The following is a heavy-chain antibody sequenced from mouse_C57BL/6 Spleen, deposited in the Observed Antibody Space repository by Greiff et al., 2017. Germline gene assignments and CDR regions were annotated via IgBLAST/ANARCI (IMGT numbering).Heavy chain of an antibody. V-gene: IGHV1-82*01. Sequence: VQLQQSGPELVKPWASVKISCTASGYAFSSSWVHWVKQRPGKGLEWIGRIYPGDGDTNYNGKFKGKATLTADKSYSSAYMQLSSLTSEDSAVYVCARDYYGSSYVDYWGQGTTLTVSS. J-gene: IGHJ2*01. CDR3: ARDYYGSSYVDY. CDR1: GYAFSSSW. CDR2: IYPGDGDT. D-gene: IGHD1-1*01.